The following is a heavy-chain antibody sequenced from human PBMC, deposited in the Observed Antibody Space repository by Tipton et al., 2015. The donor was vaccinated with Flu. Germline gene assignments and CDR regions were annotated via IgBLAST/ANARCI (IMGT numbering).Heavy chain of an antibody. V-gene: IGHV4-34*01. CDR3: ARLYYCTNGVCENY. CDR1: GGSFSGYY. J-gene: IGHJ4*02. CDR2: INHSGST. Sequence: LRLSCAVYGGSFSGYYWSWIRQPPGKGLEWIGEINHSGSTNYNPSLKSRVTISVDTSKNQFSLKLSSVTAADTAVYYCARLYYCTNGVCENYWGQGTLVTVSS. D-gene: IGHD2-8*01.